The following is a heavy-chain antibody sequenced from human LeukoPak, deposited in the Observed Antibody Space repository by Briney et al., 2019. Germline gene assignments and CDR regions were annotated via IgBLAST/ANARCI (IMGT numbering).Heavy chain of an antibody. V-gene: IGHV3-23*01. J-gene: IGHJ4*02. D-gene: IGHD3-22*01. CDR2: ISGSGGST. Sequence: GGSLRLSCAASGFPFSSYAMSWVRQAPGKGLEWVSAISGSGGSTYYADSVKGRFTISRDNSKNTLYLQMNSLRAEDTAVYYCAHLYDSSGYYYYWGQGTLVTVSS. CDR3: AHLYDSSGYYYY. CDR1: GFPFSSYA.